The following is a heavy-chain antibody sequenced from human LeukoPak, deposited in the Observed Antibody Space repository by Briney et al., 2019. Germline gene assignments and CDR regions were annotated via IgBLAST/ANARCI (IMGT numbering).Heavy chain of an antibody. CDR3: ARAPSGYSGFESKTSFDF. Sequence: SDTLSLTCTASGGSIGGHYWTWIRQPPGKGLEWIGYIYYTGSANYHPSFKSRVTMSVDTSKNQFSLRLNSVTAADTAVYFCARAPSGYSGFESKTSFDFWGQGTLVTVSS. V-gene: IGHV4-59*11. J-gene: IGHJ4*02. CDR1: GGSIGGHY. CDR2: IYYTGSA. D-gene: IGHD5-12*01.